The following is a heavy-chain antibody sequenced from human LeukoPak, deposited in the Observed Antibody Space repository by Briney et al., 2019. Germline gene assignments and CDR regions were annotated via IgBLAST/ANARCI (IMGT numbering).Heavy chain of an antibody. CDR1: GFTFTSSA. J-gene: IGHJ6*03. D-gene: IGHD5-18*01. V-gene: IGHV1-58*02. CDR2: IVVGSGNT. Sequence: ASVKVSCKASGFTFTSSAMQWVRQARGQRLEWIGWIVVGSGNTNYAQKFQGRVTITTDESTSTAYMELSSLRSEDTAVYYCARAVDTAMVYYYYMDVWGKGTTVTVSS. CDR3: ARAVDTAMVYYYYMDV.